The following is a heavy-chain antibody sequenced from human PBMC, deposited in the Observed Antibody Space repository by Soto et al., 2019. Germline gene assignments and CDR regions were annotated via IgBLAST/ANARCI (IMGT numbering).Heavy chain of an antibody. Sequence: EVQLVESGGGLVQPGGSLRLSCAASGFTVSSNYMSWVRQAPGKGLEWVSVIYRGGSTYYADSVKIRFTIPRHNSKNTLYLQMNSLRAEATAVYYCARVRGSYSANLWGQGTLVTVSS. V-gene: IGHV3-53*04. J-gene: IGHJ5*02. CDR2: IYRGGST. CDR3: ARVRGSYSANL. D-gene: IGHD3-10*01. CDR1: GFTVSSNY.